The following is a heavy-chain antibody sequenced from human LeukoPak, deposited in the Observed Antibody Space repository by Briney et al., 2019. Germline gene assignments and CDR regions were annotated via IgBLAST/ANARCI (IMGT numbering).Heavy chain of an antibody. D-gene: IGHD2-21*02. CDR2: ISGSGGST. CDR3: AKPRLMGGGDCYSY. V-gene: IGHV3-23*01. CDR1: GFTFSSYA. J-gene: IGHJ4*02. Sequence: PGASLRLSCAASGFTFSSYAMIWVRQAPGKGLEWVSAISGSGGSTYYSDSVKGRFTISRDNSKNTLYLQMNSLRAEDTAVYYCAKPRLMGGGDCYSYWGQGTLVTVSS.